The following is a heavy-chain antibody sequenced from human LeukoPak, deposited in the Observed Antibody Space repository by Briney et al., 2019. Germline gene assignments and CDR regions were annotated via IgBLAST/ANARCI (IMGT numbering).Heavy chain of an antibody. V-gene: IGHV3-7*01. J-gene: IGHJ4*02. Sequence: PGGSLRLSCAASGFTFGNHGMHWVRQAPGKGLGWVANIKEDGSAKFHVDSVKGRFTISRDNAKNSLFLQMNSLRVEDTAVYYCARERLYGASARDYWGQGTLVTVSS. CDR3: ARERLYGASARDY. D-gene: IGHD4-17*01. CDR2: IKEDGSAK. CDR1: GFTFGNHG.